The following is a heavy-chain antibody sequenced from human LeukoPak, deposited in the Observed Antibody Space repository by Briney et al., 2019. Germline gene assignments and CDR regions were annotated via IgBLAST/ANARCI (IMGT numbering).Heavy chain of an antibody. CDR3: AGGDYYGSGINDY. CDR2: INPNSGGT. J-gene: IGHJ4*02. D-gene: IGHD3-10*01. V-gene: IGHV1-2*02. CDR1: GYTFTGYY. Sequence: ASVKVSCKASGYTFTGYYMHWVRQAPGQGLEWMGWINPNSGGTNYAQKFQGRVTMTRDASISTAYMELSRLRSDDTAVYYCAGGDYYGSGINDYWGQGTLVTVSS.